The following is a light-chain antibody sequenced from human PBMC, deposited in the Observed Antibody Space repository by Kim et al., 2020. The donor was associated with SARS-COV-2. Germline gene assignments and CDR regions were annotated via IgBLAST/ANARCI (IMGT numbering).Light chain of an antibody. J-gene: IGKJ1*01. CDR3: QKHNSAPLT. CDR1: QDIGNY. Sequence: DIQMTQSPSSLSASVGDRVTITCRASQDIGNYLGWYQQRPGKVPKLLIYAASALQSGVPSRFSGSGSGTDFTLTISSLQPEDVATYYCQKHNSAPLTFGQGTKVDIK. V-gene: IGKV1-27*01. CDR2: AAS.